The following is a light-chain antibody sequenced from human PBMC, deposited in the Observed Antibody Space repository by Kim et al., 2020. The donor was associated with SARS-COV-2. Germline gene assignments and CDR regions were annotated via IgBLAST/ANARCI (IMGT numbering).Light chain of an antibody. Sequence: PGQTASITCSGDKLGDKYACWYQQKPGQSTVLVIYQDSKRPSGIPERFSGSNSGNTATLTISGTQAMDEADYYCQAWDSSTADVVFGGGTQLTVL. J-gene: IGLJ2*01. CDR2: QDS. CDR3: QAWDSSTADVV. CDR1: KLGDKY. V-gene: IGLV3-1*01.